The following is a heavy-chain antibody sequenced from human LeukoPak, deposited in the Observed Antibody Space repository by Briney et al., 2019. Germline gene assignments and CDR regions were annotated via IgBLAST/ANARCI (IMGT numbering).Heavy chain of an antibody. Sequence: GASVKVSCKASGYTFSSYDMIWVRLATGQGLEWMGWMNPNSGNTGYTQNFQGRVTMTRNTSISTAYMDLSSLRSEDTAVYYCARGVKGQHLRYWGQGTLVTVSS. V-gene: IGHV1-8*01. CDR1: GYTFSSYD. D-gene: IGHD6-13*01. CDR3: ARGVKGQHLRY. J-gene: IGHJ4*02. CDR2: MNPNSGNT.